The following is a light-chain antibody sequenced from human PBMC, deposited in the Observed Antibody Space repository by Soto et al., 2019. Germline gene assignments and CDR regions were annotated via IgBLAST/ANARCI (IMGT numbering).Light chain of an antibody. CDR2: GAS. J-gene: IGKJ1*01. V-gene: IGKV3-20*01. CDR3: QQYGSSGT. CDR1: QSVSNNY. Sequence: EIVLTQSPGTLFLSPGERATLSCRASQSVSNNYLAWYQQKPGQAPRLLIYGASNRATGIPDRFSGSGSGTDFTLTISRLEPEDCAVYYCQQYGSSGTFGQGTKVDIK.